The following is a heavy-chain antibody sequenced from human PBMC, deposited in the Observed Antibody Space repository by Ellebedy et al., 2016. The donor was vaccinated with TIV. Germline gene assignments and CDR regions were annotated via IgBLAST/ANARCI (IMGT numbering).Heavy chain of an antibody. CDR1: GGSISSYY. Sequence: MPSETLSLTCTVSGGSISSYYWSWIRQPPGKGLEWIGYIYYSGSTNYNPSLKSRVTISVDTSKNQFSLKLSSVTAAETAVYYCARGEVTLYYYGMDVWGQGTTVTVSS. CDR2: IYYSGST. CDR3: ARGEVTLYYYGMDV. J-gene: IGHJ6*02. V-gene: IGHV4-59*01.